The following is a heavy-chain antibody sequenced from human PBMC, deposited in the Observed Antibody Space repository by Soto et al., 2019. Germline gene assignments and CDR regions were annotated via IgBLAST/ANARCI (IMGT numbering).Heavy chain of an antibody. V-gene: IGHV3-21*01. CDR3: ARAPTGSGIDY. J-gene: IGHJ4*02. Sequence: EVQLVESGGGLVKPGGSLRLSCAASGFTFSSYSMNWVRQAPGKVLEWVSSISSSSSYIYYADSVKGRFTISRDNAKNSLYLQMNSLRAEDTAVYYCARAPTGSGIDYWGQGTLVTVSS. CDR1: GFTFSSYS. D-gene: IGHD3-10*01. CDR2: ISSSSSYI.